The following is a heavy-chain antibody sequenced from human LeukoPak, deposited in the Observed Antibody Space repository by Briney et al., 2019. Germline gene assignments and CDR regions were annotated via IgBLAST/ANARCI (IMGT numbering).Heavy chain of an antibody. CDR1: GGSISSYY. Sequence: SETLSLTCTVSGGSISSYYWSWIRQPAGKGLEWIGRIYTSGSTNYNPSLKSRVTMSVDTSKNQFSLKLSSVTAADTAVYYCARDRVGKQLVLWDFDYWGQGTLVTVSS. CDR3: ARDRVGKQLVLWDFDY. D-gene: IGHD6-13*01. CDR2: IYTSGST. J-gene: IGHJ4*02. V-gene: IGHV4-4*07.